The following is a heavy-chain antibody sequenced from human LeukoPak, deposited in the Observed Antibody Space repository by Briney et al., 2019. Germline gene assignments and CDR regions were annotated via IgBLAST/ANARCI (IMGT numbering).Heavy chain of an antibody. D-gene: IGHD3-9*01. V-gene: IGHV1-69*05. J-gene: IGHJ4*02. CDR1: GGTFSGYA. CDR3: GRSNRGLEPLRYFGWLDY. CDR2: IIPIFGTA. Sequence: SVKVSCKASGGTFSGYAISWVRQAPGQGLEWMGGIIPIFGTANYAQKFQGRVTITTDESTSTAYIELSSLRSEDTAVYYCGRSNRGLEPLRYFGWLDYWGQGTLVTVSS.